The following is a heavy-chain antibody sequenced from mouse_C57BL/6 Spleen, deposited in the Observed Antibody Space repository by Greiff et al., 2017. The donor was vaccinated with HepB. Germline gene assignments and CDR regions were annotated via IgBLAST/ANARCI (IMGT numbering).Heavy chain of an antibody. CDR3: ARNSYGSSPYYAMDY. J-gene: IGHJ4*01. CDR2: IWTGGGT. D-gene: IGHD1-1*01. Sequence: VQLQQSGPGLVAPSQSLSITCTVSGFSLTSYAISWVRQPPGKGLEWLGVIWTGGGTNYNSALKSRLSISKDNSKSQVFLKMNSLQTDDTARYYCARNSYGSSPYYAMDYWGQGTSVTVSS. CDR1: GFSLTSYA. V-gene: IGHV2-9-1*01.